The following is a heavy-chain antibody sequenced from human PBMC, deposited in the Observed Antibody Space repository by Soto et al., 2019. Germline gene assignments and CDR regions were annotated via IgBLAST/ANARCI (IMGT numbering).Heavy chain of an antibody. CDR1: GFTFSSYS. J-gene: IGHJ5*02. D-gene: IGHD3-10*01. Sequence: GSLRLSCAASGFTFSSYSMNWVRQAPGKGLEWVSSISSSSSYIYYADSVKGRFTISRDNAKNSLYLQMNSLRAEDTAVYYCARDLLGAARYYYGSGIFPWGQGTLVTVSS. CDR2: ISSSSSYI. CDR3: ARDLLGAARYYYGSGIFP. V-gene: IGHV3-21*01.